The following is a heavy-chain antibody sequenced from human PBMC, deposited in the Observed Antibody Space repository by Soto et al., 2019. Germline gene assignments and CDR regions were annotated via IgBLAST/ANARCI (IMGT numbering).Heavy chain of an antibody. CDR2: IKSKTDGETT. D-gene: IGHD3-10*01. Sequence: EVQLVESGGGLVKPGGSLRLSCAASGFTFSNAWMSWVRQAPGKGLEWVGRIKSKTDGETTDYAAPVKGRFTISRDDSKYPVYLQMNSLKTEDTAVYYCSTGSSGYWGQGTLVTVSS. CDR1: GFTFSNAW. V-gene: IGHV3-15*01. J-gene: IGHJ4*02. CDR3: STGSSGY.